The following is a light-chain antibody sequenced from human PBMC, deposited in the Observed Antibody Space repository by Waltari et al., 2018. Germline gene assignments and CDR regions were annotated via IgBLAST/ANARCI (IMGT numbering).Light chain of an antibody. CDR1: QSLVHSDGNTY. CDR3: MQGTHWPRT. CDR2: KVS. J-gene: IGKJ1*01. V-gene: IGKV2-30*02. Sequence: DVVMTQSPLSLPVTLGQPASISCRSSQSLVHSDGNTYLNWFQQRPGQSPRRLIYKVSNRDSGCPYRFSGSGSGTDFTLKINRLEAEDVGVYYCMQGTHWPRTFGQGTKLQIK.